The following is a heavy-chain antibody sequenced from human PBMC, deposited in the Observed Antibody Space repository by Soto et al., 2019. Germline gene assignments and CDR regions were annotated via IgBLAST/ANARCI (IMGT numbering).Heavy chain of an antibody. V-gene: IGHV4-38-2*01. Sequence: SETLSLTCAVSGYSISSGYYWGWIRQPPGKGLEWIGSIYHSGSTYYNPSLKSRVTISVDTSKNQFSLKLSSVTAADTAVYYCARAKGVAAAGRSLFDYWGQGTLVTVSS. CDR2: IYHSGST. CDR3: ARAKGVAAAGRSLFDY. CDR1: GYSISSGYY. J-gene: IGHJ4*02. D-gene: IGHD6-13*01.